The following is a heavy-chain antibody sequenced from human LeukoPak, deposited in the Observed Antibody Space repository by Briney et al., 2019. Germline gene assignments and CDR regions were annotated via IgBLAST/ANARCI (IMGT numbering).Heavy chain of an antibody. D-gene: IGHD1-26*01. V-gene: IGHV1-69*13. J-gene: IGHJ4*02. Sequence: ASVKVSCKASGGTFSSYAISWVRQAPGQGLEWMGGIIPIFGTANYAQKFQGRVTITADESTSTAYMELSSLRSEDTAVYYCARSGNSGSYSDYWGQGTLVTVSS. CDR1: GGTFSSYA. CDR2: IIPIFGTA. CDR3: ARSGNSGSYSDY.